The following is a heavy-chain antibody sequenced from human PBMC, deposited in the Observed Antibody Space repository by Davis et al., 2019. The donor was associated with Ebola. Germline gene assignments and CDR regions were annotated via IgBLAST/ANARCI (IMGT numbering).Heavy chain of an antibody. Sequence: SETLSLTCAVSGDSISSSNWWSWVRQPPGKGLEWIGEIFHGGTTNYNPSLKSRVIMSVDKSKNQFSLKLTSVTAADTAVYYCARMATTYYYYYGMDVWGKGTTVTVSS. V-gene: IGHV4-4*02. J-gene: IGHJ6*04. CDR1: GDSISSSNW. CDR3: ARMATTYYYYYGMDV. CDR2: IFHGGTT. D-gene: IGHD5-12*01.